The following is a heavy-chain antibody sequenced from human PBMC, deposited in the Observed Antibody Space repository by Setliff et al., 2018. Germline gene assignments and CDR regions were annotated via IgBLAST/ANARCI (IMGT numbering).Heavy chain of an antibody. CDR1: GYSFSRHW. CDR3: ARRTGFAVAGFDH. Sequence: GESLKISCKGSGYSFSRHWIGWVRQKPGKGLEWVGIIYPGDSETRYSPSFQGQVTMSADKSISAAYLQWSGLKASDTAIYYCARRTGFAVAGFDHWGQGTLVTVSS. CDR2: IYPGDSET. V-gene: IGHV5-51*01. J-gene: IGHJ4*02. D-gene: IGHD6-19*01.